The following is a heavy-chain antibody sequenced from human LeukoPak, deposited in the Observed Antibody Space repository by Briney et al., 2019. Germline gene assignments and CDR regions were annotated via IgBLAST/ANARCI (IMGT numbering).Heavy chain of an antibody. CDR2: IRSKAYGGTT. V-gene: IGHV3-49*03. CDR3: TRDFCSSTSCPVPDAFDI. CDR1: GFTFGDYA. Sequence: PGGSLRLSCTASGFTFGDYAMSWFRQAPGKGLEWVGFIRSKAYGGTTEYAASVKGRFTISRDDSKSIAYLQMNSLKTEDTAVYYCTRDFCSSTSCPVPDAFDIWGQGTMVTVSS. D-gene: IGHD2-2*01. J-gene: IGHJ3*02.